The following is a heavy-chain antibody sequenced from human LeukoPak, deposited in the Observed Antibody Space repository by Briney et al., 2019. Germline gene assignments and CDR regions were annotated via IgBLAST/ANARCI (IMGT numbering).Heavy chain of an antibody. CDR3: AGGIVGAQFDY. D-gene: IGHD1-26*01. CDR2: IYYSGST. Sequence: SETLSLTCTVSGGSISSYYWSWIRQPPGKGLEWNGYIYYSGSTNYNPSLKSRVTISVDTSKNQFSLKLSSVTAADTAVYYCAGGIVGAQFDYWGQGTLVTVSS. J-gene: IGHJ4*02. V-gene: IGHV4-59*01. CDR1: GGSISSYY.